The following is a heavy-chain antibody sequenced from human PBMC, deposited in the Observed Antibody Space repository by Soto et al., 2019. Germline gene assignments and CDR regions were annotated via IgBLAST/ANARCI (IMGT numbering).Heavy chain of an antibody. CDR1: GGSVNSDNYY. CDR3: AREFSNTPEAFDS. V-gene: IGHV4-61*01. CDR2: IYYTGRT. Sequence: PSETLSLTCTVSGGSVNSDNYYWSWIRQPPGKGLEWIGYIYYTGRTNYNPSLESRITISLDTSKNQFSLTLSSVTAADTALFYCAREFSNTPEAFDSWGQGALVTSPQ. J-gene: IGHJ4*02. D-gene: IGHD3-3*02.